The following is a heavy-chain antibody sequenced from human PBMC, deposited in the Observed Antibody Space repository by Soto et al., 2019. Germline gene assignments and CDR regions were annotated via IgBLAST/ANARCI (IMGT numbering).Heavy chain of an antibody. CDR3: ARRDRSGFSYWLDT. V-gene: IGHV4-31*03. J-gene: IGHJ5*02. D-gene: IGHD3-22*01. Sequence: LSLTCTVSGGSISDGYYWTWIRQHPGKGLEWIGSISASGSTSYNPSLKSRLTVSVDKSKNQFSLNLRSVTAADTAVYYCARRDRSGFSYWLDTWGQGTLVTVSS. CDR2: ISASGST. CDR1: GGSISDGYY.